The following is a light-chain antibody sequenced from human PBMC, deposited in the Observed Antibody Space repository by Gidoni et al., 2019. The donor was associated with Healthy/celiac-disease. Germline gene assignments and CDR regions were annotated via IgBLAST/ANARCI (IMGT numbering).Light chain of an antibody. J-gene: IGKJ1*01. CDR1: QSVSSSY. CDR3: QQYGSSTET. Sequence: ELVLTQSPGTLSLSPGERATLSCRASQSVSSSYLAWYQQKPGQAPRLLIYGASSRATGIPDRVSGSGSGTDFTLTISRLEPEDFAVYYCQQYGSSTETFGQGTKVEIK. V-gene: IGKV3-20*01. CDR2: GAS.